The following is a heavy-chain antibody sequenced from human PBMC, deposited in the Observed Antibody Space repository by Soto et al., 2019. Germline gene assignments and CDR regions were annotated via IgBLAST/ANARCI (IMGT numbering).Heavy chain of an antibody. CDR1: GGSISSGGYY. V-gene: IGHV4-31*02. J-gene: IGHJ4*02. CDR3: ARAGHYYDSSGYYSFDY. D-gene: IGHD3-22*01. CDR2: IYYSGST. Sequence: SETLSLTCTVSGGSISSGGYYWSWIRQHPGKGLEWIGYIYYSGSTYYNPSLKSRVTISVDTSKNQFSLKLSSVTAADTAVYYCARAGHYYDSSGYYSFDYWGQGTLVTVSS.